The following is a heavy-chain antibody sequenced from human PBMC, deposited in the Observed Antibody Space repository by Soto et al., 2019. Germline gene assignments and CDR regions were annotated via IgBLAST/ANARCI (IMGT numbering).Heavy chain of an antibody. D-gene: IGHD2-2*01. J-gene: IGHJ5*02. Sequence: SETLSLTCAVSGGSISSGGYSWSWIRQPPGKGLEWIGYIYHSGSTYYNPSLKSRVTISVDRSKNQFSLKLSSVTAADTAVYYCARDGRRYCISTSCHNWFDPWGQGPLVTVSS. CDR3: ARDGRRYCISTSCHNWFDP. CDR1: GGSISSGGYS. V-gene: IGHV4-30-2*01. CDR2: IYHSGST.